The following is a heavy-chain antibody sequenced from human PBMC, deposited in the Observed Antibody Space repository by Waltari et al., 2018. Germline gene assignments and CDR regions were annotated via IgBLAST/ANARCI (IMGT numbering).Heavy chain of an antibody. CDR3: ATRDDFWSGYGY. CDR1: GYSISSGYY. D-gene: IGHD3-3*01. Sequence: QVQLQQWGAGLVKPSETLSLTCAVSGYSISSGYYWGWIRQPPGKGLEWIGSIYHSGSTYYNPSLKSRVTISVDTSKNQFSLKLSSVTAADTAVYYCATRDDFWSGYGYWGQGTLVTVSS. J-gene: IGHJ4*02. V-gene: IGHV4-38-2*01. CDR2: IYHSGST.